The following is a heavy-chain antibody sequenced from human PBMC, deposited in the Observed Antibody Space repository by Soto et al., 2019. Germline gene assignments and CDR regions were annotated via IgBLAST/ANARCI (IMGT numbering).Heavy chain of an antibody. CDR2: INGDGSTI. Sequence: GSLPLSGAPPGWNVCRYYLSPVRQAPGKGVVWVSHINGDGSTIVYADSVKGRFTISRDNAKNTLYLQMNSLRVEDTAVYYCARDRGYPDSFNIWGQGTRVTVSS. CDR3: ARDRGYPDSFNI. CDR1: GWNVCRYY. D-gene: IGHD3-10*01. J-gene: IGHJ3*02. V-gene: IGHV3-74*01.